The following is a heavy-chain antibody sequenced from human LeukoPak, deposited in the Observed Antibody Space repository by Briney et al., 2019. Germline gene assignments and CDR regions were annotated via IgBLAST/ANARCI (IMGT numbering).Heavy chain of an antibody. CDR2: ISSSSSYI. V-gene: IGHV3-21*01. D-gene: IGHD3-3*01. CDR3: ARDESLYDFWSGYYRI. J-gene: IGHJ4*02. CDR1: GFTFSSYC. Sequence: GGSLRLSCAASGFTFSSYCMNWVRQAPGKGLEWVSSISSSSSYIYYADSVKGRFTISRDNAKNSLYLQMNSLRAEDTAVYYCARDESLYDFWSGYYRIWGQGTLVTVSS.